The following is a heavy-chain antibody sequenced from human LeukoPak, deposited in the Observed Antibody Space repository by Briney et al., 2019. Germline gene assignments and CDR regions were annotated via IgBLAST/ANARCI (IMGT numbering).Heavy chain of an antibody. V-gene: IGHV3-30-3*01. CDR3: ARRGYCTTNCYHEQFYYYMDV. J-gene: IGHJ6*03. CDR2: ISYDGSNE. CDR1: GFTLSGYA. Sequence: GGSLRLSCAASGFTLSGYAMHWVRQAPGKGLEWVAVISYDGSNEDYADSVKGRFIISRDNSKNTLYLQMNSLRAEDTAVYYCARRGYCTTNCYHEQFYYYMDVWGKGTTVTVSS. D-gene: IGHD2-8*01.